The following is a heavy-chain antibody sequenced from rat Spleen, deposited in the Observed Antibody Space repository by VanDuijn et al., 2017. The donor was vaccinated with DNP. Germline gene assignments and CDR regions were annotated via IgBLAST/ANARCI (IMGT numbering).Heavy chain of an antibody. CDR3: AIVAPMVDY. V-gene: IGHV4-2*01. CDR2: INKDSSTI. D-gene: IGHD3-8*01. J-gene: IGHJ2*01. Sequence: EVKLVGSGGGLVQPGRSLKLSCAASGFNFNDYWMGWVRQAPGKGLEWIGKINKDSSTIDYTPSLKDKFTISRDNAQNTLYLQMSKLGSEDTAIYYCAIVAPMVDYWGQGVMVTVSS. CDR1: GFNFNDYW.